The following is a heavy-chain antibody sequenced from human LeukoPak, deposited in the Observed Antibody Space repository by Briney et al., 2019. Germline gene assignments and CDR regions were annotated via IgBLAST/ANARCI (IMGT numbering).Heavy chain of an antibody. J-gene: IGHJ5*02. CDR2: TYYRSKWYN. V-gene: IGHV6-1*01. Sequence: QTLSLTCAISGDSVSSNNATWNWMRQSPSRGLEWLGRTYYRSKWYNDYAVSVKSRITVNPDTSKNQFSLQLNSVTPEDTAVYYCARDRAVAGTINWLDPWGQGTLVTVSS. CDR1: GDSVSSNNAT. D-gene: IGHD6-19*01. CDR3: ARDRAVAGTINWLDP.